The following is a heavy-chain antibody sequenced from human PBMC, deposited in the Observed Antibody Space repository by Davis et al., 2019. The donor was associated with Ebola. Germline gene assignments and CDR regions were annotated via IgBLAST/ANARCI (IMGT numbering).Heavy chain of an antibody. CDR1: GFTFSNYA. V-gene: IGHV3-23*01. J-gene: IGHJ4*02. D-gene: IGHD1-26*01. Sequence: PGGSLRLSCAVSGFTFSNYAMNWVRQAPGKGLEWVSAISGSGGSTYSADSVKGRFTISRDNSQNTLYMQMNSLRAEDTAVYYCAKPPNNIVGAIYYFDYWGQGTLVTVSS. CDR3: AKPPNNIVGAIYYFDY. CDR2: ISGSGGST.